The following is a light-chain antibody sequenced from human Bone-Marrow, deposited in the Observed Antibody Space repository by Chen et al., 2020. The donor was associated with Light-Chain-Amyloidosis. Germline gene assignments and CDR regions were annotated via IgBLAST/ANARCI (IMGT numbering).Light chain of an antibody. V-gene: IGLV3-21*02. J-gene: IGLJ3*02. CDR3: QVWDRSSDRPV. Sequence: SYVLTQPSSVSVAPGPTATIARGGTNIGSTSVHWYQQPPGQAPLLVVYDDSDRPSGIPERLSGSNSGNTATLTISRVEAGDEADYYCQVWDRSSDRPVFGGGTKLTVL. CDR2: DDS. CDR1: NIGSTS.